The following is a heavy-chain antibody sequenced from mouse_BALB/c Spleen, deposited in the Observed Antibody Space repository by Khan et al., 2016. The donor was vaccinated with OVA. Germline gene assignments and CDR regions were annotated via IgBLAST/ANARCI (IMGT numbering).Heavy chain of an antibody. CDR2: IYPGSGNT. CDR3: ARSGSGSFGF. Sequence: QMQLEESGAELARPGASVKLSCKTSGYTFTDFYINWVKQRTGQGLEGIGDIYPGSGNTYYNEKFKGKATLTVDKSSSTAYLQLSSLTSADSAVYFCARSGSGSFGFWGQGTLLTVSA. D-gene: IGHD2-2*01. CDR1: GYTFTDFY. J-gene: IGHJ3*01. V-gene: IGHV1-77*01.